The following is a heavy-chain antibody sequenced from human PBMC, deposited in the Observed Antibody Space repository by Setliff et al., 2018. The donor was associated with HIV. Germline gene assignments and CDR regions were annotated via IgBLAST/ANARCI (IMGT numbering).Heavy chain of an antibody. J-gene: IGHJ4*02. CDR3: ARASQYSSSALGY. Sequence: TSETLSLTCTVSGGSISSGGYYWSWIRQHPGKGLEWIGYIYYSGSTYYNPSLKSRVTISVDTSKNQFSLKLSSVTAADTAVYYCARASQYSSSALGYWGQGTLVTVSS. CDR1: GGSISSGGYY. D-gene: IGHD6-6*01. V-gene: IGHV4-31*03. CDR2: IYYSGST.